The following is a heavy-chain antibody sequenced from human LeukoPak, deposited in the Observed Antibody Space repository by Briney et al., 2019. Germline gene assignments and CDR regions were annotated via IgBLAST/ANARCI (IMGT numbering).Heavy chain of an antibody. V-gene: IGHV4-59*01. Sequence: PSETLSLTCTVSGGSISSFYWSWIRQPPGKGLEYIGYISYSGTTSHNPSLKSRVTISVDTSKNQFSLKLTSVTAADTAVYYCARDKGLPQAFDLWGQGTMVTVSS. CDR3: ARDKGLPQAFDL. D-gene: IGHD5/OR15-5a*01. J-gene: IGHJ3*01. CDR1: GGSISSFY. CDR2: ISYSGTT.